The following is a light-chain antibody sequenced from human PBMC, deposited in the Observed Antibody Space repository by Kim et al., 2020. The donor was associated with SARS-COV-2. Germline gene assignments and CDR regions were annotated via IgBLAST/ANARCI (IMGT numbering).Light chain of an antibody. J-gene: IGKJ5*01. Sequence: EIVLTQSPGTLSSSPGETATFSCRASESVDSIKLAWDQQKPGHAPRLLIFGASSRATGIPDRFSGSGSGTDFTLTISRLEPEDFAVYYCQQFGGSPPITFGQGTRLEIK. CDR1: ESVDSIK. V-gene: IGKV3-20*01. CDR3: QQFGGSPPIT. CDR2: GAS.